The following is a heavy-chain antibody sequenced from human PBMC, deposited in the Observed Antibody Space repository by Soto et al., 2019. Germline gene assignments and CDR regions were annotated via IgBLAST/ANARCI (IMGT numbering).Heavy chain of an antibody. D-gene: IGHD5-18*01. Sequence: EVQLVETGGGLIQPGGSLRLSCAASGFTVSSNYMSWVRQAPGKGLEWVSVIYSGGSTYYADSVKGRFTISRDNSKNTLYLQMHSLRAEDTAVHYCVRSRIQLWLDGLIWGQGTMVTFSS. CDR2: IYSGGST. V-gene: IGHV3-53*02. CDR1: GFTVSSNY. CDR3: VRSRIQLWLDGLI. J-gene: IGHJ3*02.